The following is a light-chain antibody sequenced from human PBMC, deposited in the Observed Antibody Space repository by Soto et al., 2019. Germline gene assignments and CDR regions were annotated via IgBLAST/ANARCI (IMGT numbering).Light chain of an antibody. CDR1: QSVSNN. CDR3: QQYNNWPLT. J-gene: IGKJ4*01. CDR2: HAS. V-gene: IGKV3-15*01. Sequence: EIVMTQSPATLSVSPGERATLSCRASQSVSNNLAWYQQKPGQAPRLLIYHASARATGIPARFSGSGSGTEFTLTINSLQSEDFAVYYCQQYNNWPLTFGGGTKVDIK.